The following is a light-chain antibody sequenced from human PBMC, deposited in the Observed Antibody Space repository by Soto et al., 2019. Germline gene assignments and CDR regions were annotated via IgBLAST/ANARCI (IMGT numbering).Light chain of an antibody. CDR2: IAS. CDR1: QDLTGW. J-gene: IGKJ4*01. V-gene: IGKV1-12*01. Sequence: DIQMTQSPSSVPASVGDRVNITCRASQDLTGWLTWYQQKPGKAPKVLIYIASRLQSGVPSRFSGRGSGTDFSLTISNLQPEDFATYFCQQSKTFPLTFGGGTKVEMK. CDR3: QQSKTFPLT.